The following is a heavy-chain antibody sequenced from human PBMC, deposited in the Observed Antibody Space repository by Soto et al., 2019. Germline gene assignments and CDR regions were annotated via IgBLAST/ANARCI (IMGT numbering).Heavy chain of an antibody. D-gene: IGHD3-16*02. CDR1: GGSISSGGYY. CDR3: ARSFIKSPHFDY. V-gene: IGHV4-31*03. CDR2: IYYSGST. Sequence: LSLTCTVSGGSISSGGYYWSWIRQHPGKGLEWIGYIYYSGSTYYNPSLKSRVTISVDTSKNQFSLKLSSVTAADTAVYYCARSFIKSPHFDYWGQGTLVTVSS. J-gene: IGHJ4*02.